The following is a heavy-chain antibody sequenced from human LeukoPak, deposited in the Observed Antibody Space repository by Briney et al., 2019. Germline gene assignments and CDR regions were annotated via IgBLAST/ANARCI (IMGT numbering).Heavy chain of an antibody. J-gene: IGHJ4*02. Sequence: SETLSLTCTVSGGSISSSSYYWGWIRQPPGKGLEWIGSIYYSGSTYYNPSLKSRVTISVDTSKNQFSLKLSSVTAADTAVYYCARQGGEEYYYGSGSYFIIDYWGQGTLVTVSS. CDR2: IYYSGST. CDR1: GGSISSSSYY. V-gene: IGHV4-39*01. D-gene: IGHD3-10*01. CDR3: ARQGGEEYYYGSGSYFIIDY.